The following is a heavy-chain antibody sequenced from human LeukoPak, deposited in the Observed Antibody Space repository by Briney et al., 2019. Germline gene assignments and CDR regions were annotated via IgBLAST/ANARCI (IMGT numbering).Heavy chain of an antibody. D-gene: IGHD5-12*01. J-gene: IGHJ4*02. CDR1: GFTFTRSA. Sequence: SVKVSCKPSGFTFTRSAVQWVRQARGQRREWIGWIVVCSGNTNYAQKFQERVIIIRDMSTRTVYMELSSLTFEDTAVYYCAAGYSGYEYPNCWGQGTLVTVSS. CDR2: IVVCSGNT. CDR3: AAGYSGYEYPNC. V-gene: IGHV1-58*01.